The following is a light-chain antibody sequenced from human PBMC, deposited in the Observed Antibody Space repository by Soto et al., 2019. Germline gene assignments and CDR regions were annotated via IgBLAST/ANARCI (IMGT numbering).Light chain of an antibody. CDR1: SSNIGSNY. Sequence: QSMLTQPPSASGTPGQRVTISCSGSSSNIGSNYVYWYQQLPATAPKLVIYRNNQRPSGVPDRFSGSKSGTSASLAISGLRSEDEADYYCATWDDSLVFGGGTKLTVL. V-gene: IGLV1-47*01. CDR3: ATWDDSLV. J-gene: IGLJ2*01. CDR2: RNN.